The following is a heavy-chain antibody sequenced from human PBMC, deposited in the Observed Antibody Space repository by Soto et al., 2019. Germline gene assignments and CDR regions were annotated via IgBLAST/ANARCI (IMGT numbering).Heavy chain of an antibody. CDR2: IYYSGTT. V-gene: IGHV4-31*03. J-gene: IGHJ3*01. CDR1: GAPVNSDGWY. D-gene: IGHD1-1*01. Sequence: QVQLQESGPGLVKPSQTLSLTCTVSGAPVNSDGWYWSWIRQHPGKGPEWIGYIYYSGTTYYNPSLKSRVTISRDTPKNQFSLKLGSVTAADTAVYYCARDVSGFDAFDLWGQGTVVTVSS. CDR3: ARDVSGFDAFDL.